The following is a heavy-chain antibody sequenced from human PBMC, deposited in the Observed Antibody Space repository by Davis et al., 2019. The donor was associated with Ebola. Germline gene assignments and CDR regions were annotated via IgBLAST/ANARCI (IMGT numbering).Heavy chain of an antibody. V-gene: IGHV4-39*01. CDR2: IYYTGST. D-gene: IGHD3-10*01. CDR1: GGSISSSSYY. CDR3: ARRDYFGSGVDY. J-gene: IGHJ4*02. Sequence: MPSETLSLTCTVSGGSISSSSYYWGWIRQPPGKGLEWIGSIYYTGSTYFNLSLKSRVTISVDTSKNQFSLKLSSVTAADTAVYYCARRDYFGSGVDYWGQGTLVAVSS.